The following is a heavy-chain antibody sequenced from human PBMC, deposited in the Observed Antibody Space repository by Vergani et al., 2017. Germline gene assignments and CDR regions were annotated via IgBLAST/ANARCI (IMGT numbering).Heavy chain of an antibody. CDR2: ISYDGNNK. CDR1: GFTFSSYG. D-gene: IGHD2-15*01. V-gene: IGHV3-30*18. Sequence: QVQLVESGGGVVQPGRSLRLSCAASGFTFSSYGMHWVRQAPGKGLEWVAVISYDGNNKYYADSVKGRFTISRDNSKNTLYLQMNSRRAEDTAVYYCAKEVGSQTYYYYYGMTSGAKGPRSPSP. CDR3: AKEVGSQTYYYYYGMTS. J-gene: IGHJ6*02.